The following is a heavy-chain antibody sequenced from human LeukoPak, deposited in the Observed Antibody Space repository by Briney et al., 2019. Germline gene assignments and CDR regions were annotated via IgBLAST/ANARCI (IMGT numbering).Heavy chain of an antibody. D-gene: IGHD5-18*01. CDR1: GGSFSGYY. V-gene: IGHV4-34*01. Sequence: PSETLSLTCAVYGGSFSGYYWSWIRQPPGKGLEWIGEINHSGSTNYNPSLKSRVTISVDTSKNQFSLKLSSVTAADTAVYYCARGHTDNGYYYGMDVWGQGTTVTVSS. CDR3: ARGHTDNGYYYGMDV. J-gene: IGHJ6*02. CDR2: INHSGST.